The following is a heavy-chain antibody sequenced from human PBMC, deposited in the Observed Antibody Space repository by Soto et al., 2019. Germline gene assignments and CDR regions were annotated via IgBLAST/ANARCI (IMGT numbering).Heavy chain of an antibody. CDR1: GASISGFY. Sequence: SETLSLTCTVSGASISGFYCRWIRKSAGKGLEWIGRIYATGTTDYNPSLKSRVMMSVDTSKKQFSLKLRSVTAADTAVYYCVRDGTKTLRDWFDPWGQGISVTVSS. D-gene: IGHD1-1*01. CDR3: VRDGTKTLRDWFDP. J-gene: IGHJ5*02. CDR2: IYATGTT. V-gene: IGHV4-4*07.